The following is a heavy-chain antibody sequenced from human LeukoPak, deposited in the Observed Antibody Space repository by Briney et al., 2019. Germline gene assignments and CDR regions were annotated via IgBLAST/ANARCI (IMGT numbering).Heavy chain of an antibody. J-gene: IGHJ4*02. CDR3: ARGRVGATPRRYYFDY. D-gene: IGHD1-26*01. CDR2: INHSGST. CDR1: GGSFSGYY. V-gene: IGHV4-34*01. Sequence: PSETLSLTCAVYGGSFSGYYWSWIRQPPGKGLEWIGEINHSGSTNYNPSLKSRVTISVDTSKNQFSLKLSSVTAADTAVYYCARGRVGATPRRYYFDYWGQGTLVTDSS.